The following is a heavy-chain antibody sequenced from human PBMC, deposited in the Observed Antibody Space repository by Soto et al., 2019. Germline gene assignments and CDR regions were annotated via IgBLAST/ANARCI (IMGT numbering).Heavy chain of an antibody. J-gene: IGHJ4*02. CDR1: GFTFSNYG. CDR3: ARESHGDYVCDH. D-gene: IGHD4-17*01. V-gene: IGHV3-33*01. Sequence: QVQLVESGGGAVQPGRSLRLSCAASGFTFSNYGMHWVRQAPGKGLEWVAALWFDGSNKYYAESVKGRFTISRDNSKSTLYLQLSSLRPEDTAVYYCARESHGDYVCDHWGRGTLVTVSS. CDR2: LWFDGSNK.